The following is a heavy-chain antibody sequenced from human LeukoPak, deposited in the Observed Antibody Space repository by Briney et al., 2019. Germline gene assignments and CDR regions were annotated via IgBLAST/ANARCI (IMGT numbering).Heavy chain of an antibody. CDR1: GGSISSSSYY. J-gene: IGHJ4*02. V-gene: IGHV4-39*07. CDR3: ARASDLNFDY. Sequence: SETLSLTCTVSGGSISSSSYYWGWIRQPPGKGLEWIGSIYHSGSTYYNPSPKSRVTISVDTSKNQFSLKLSSVTAADTAVYYCARASDLNFDYWGQGTLVTVSS. CDR2: IYHSGST.